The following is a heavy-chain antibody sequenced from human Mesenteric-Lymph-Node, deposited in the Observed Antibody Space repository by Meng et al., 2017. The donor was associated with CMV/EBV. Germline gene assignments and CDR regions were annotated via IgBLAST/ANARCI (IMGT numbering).Heavy chain of an antibody. Sequence: QVQLQESRPGLVKPSETLSLTCTVSGGSFSGYYWSWIRQPPGKGLEWIGEINHSGVPNYNPSLKSRVTISLDRSKNQFSLKLSSVTAEDTAVYYCARGSDIPVNNYWGQGTLVTVSS. V-gene: IGHV4-34*01. D-gene: IGHD2-15*01. J-gene: IGHJ4*02. CDR3: ARGSDIPVNNY. CDR2: INHSGVP. CDR1: GGSFSGYY.